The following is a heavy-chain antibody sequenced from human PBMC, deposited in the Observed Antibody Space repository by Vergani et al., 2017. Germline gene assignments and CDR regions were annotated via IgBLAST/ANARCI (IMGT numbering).Heavy chain of an antibody. V-gene: IGHV3-7*03. D-gene: IGHD6-19*01. CDR3: ARNRGGWYPYYFDY. Sequence: EVQLLESGGGLVQPGGSLRLSCAASGFTFSSYEMNWVRQAPGKGLEWVANIKQDGSEKYYVDSVKGRFTISRDNAKNSLYRQMNSLRAEDTAVYYCARNRGGWYPYYFDYWGQGTLVTVSS. J-gene: IGHJ4*02. CDR2: IKQDGSEK. CDR1: GFTFSSYE.